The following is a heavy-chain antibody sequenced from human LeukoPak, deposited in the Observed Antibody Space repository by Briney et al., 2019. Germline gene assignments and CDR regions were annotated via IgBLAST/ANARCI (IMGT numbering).Heavy chain of an antibody. D-gene: IGHD6-6*01. V-gene: IGHV1-2*02. CDR2: INPKSGGT. CDR3: ARAEYSSSPFDY. J-gene: IGHJ4*02. CDR1: GYKLTELS. Sequence: ASVKVSCKVSGYKLTELSIHWVRQAPGQGLEWMGWINPKSGGTNYAQKFQGRVTMTRDTSISTAYMELSRLRSDDTAAYYCARAEYSSSPFDYWGQGTLVTVSS.